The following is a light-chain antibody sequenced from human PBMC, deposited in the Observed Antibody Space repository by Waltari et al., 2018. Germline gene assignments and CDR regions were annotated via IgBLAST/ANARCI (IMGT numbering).Light chain of an antibody. CDR2: EVT. J-gene: IGLJ2*01. CDR1: TGDVGKYNL. Sequence: QSALPQPAPVSGSPGKSLPISCPGTTGDVGKYNLVPWYQQHPGEVPKLMIYEVTKRPSGVSDRFSGSKSGNTASLTISGLQAEDEADYFCCSFAGRGFSVIFGGGTKLTVL. V-gene: IGLV2-23*02. CDR3: CSFAGRGFSVI.